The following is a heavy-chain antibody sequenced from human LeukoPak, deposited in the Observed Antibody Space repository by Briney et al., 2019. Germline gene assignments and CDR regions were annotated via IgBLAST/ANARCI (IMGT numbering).Heavy chain of an antibody. CDR1: GFTFSSYW. CDR2: INSDGSNT. J-gene: IGHJ4*02. Sequence: GGSLRLSCAVSGFTFSSYWMQWVRQVPGKGLVWVSRINSDGSNTNYADSVKGRFTISRDNAKNTLYLQMNSLRVEDTAVYYCAREGRGAVSPAFYWGQGSLVTVSS. V-gene: IGHV3-74*01. D-gene: IGHD2-15*01. CDR3: AREGRGAVSPAFY.